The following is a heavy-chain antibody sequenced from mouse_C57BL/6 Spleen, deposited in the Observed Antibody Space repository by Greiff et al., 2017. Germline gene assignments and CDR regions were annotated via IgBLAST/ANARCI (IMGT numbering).Heavy chain of an antibody. J-gene: IGHJ2*01. Sequence: VQLQQSGAELVKPGASVKLSCTASGFNIKDYYMHWVKQRTEQGLEWIGRIDPEDGETKYAPNFQGKATITADTSSNTAYLQLSSLTSEDTAVYYCASLITTVVADYFDYWGQGTTLTVSS. CDR2: IDPEDGET. CDR1: GFNIKDYY. D-gene: IGHD1-1*01. V-gene: IGHV14-2*01. CDR3: ASLITTVVADYFDY.